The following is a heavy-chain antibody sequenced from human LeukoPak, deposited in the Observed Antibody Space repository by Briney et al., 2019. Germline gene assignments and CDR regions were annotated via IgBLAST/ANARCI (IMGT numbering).Heavy chain of an antibody. D-gene: IGHD2-2*02. CDR3: ARALGPAYTKPHGY. CDR1: RYIFTSYY. CDR2: INPSGGSA. Sequence: AAVKASCKASRYIFTSYYIHWGRQTLGQGLYCMGMINPSGGSATYEQKFPGRVTMTRDTSTSTVYMDLSSLRSEDTAVYYCARALGPAYTKPHGYWGQGTLVTVSS. J-gene: IGHJ4*02. V-gene: IGHV1-46*01.